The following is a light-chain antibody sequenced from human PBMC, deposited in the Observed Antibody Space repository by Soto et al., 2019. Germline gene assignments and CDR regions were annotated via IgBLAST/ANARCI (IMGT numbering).Light chain of an antibody. V-gene: IGLV2-11*01. CDR2: DVS. Sequence: QSVLTQPRSVSGSPGQSVTISCTGTSSDVGVYNYVSWYQQHPGQAPKLMIYDVSKRPSGVPDRFSGSKSGNTASLTISGLQAEDEAYYYCCSYAGSYTDVFGTGTKLTVL. CDR3: CSYAGSYTDV. J-gene: IGLJ1*01. CDR1: SSDVGVYNY.